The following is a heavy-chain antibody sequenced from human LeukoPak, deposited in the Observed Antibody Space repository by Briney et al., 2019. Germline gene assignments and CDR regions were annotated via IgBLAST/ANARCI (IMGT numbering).Heavy chain of an antibody. D-gene: IGHD3-9*01. CDR3: EKDMPGGGYFDWLLWD. J-gene: IGHJ4*02. CDR1: GFTFSSYS. CDR2: ISSSSSYI. V-gene: IGHV3-21*04. Sequence: NPGGSLRLSCAASGFTFSSYSMNWVRQAPGKGLEWVSSISSSSSYIYYADSVKGRFTISRDNAKNSLYLQMNSLRAEDTALYYCEKDMPGGGYFDWLLWDWGQGTLVTVSS.